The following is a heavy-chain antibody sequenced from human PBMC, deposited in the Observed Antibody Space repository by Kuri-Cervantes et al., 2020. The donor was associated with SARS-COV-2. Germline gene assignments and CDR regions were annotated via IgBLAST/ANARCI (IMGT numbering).Heavy chain of an antibody. V-gene: IGHV4-39*07. J-gene: IGHJ4*02. D-gene: IGHD3-10*01. CDR2: IYHSGST. Sequence: GSLRLSCTVSGGSISSSSYYWGWIRQPPGKGLEWIGSIYHSGSTYYNPSLKSRVTISVDTSKNQFSLKLSSVTAADTAVYYCARALTGEVDDYRGQGTLVTVSS. CDR3: ARALTGEVDDY. CDR1: GGSISSSSYY.